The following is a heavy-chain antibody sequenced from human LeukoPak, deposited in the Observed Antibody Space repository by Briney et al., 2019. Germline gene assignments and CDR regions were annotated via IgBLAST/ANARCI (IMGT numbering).Heavy chain of an antibody. Sequence: PGGSLRLSCAASGFTFSSYGMHWVRQAPGKGLEWVAVISYDGSNKYYADSVKGRFTISRDNSKNTLYLQMNSLRAEDTAVYYCAKVAKYYYGSETYYFFEQWGQGTPVTASS. D-gene: IGHD3-10*01. V-gene: IGHV3-30*18. CDR2: ISYDGSNK. CDR1: GFTFSSYG. J-gene: IGHJ4*02. CDR3: AKVAKYYYGSETYYFFEQ.